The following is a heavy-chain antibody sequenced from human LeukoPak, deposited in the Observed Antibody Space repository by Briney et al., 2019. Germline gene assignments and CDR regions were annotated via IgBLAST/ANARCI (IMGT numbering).Heavy chain of an antibody. Sequence: SQTLSLTCAVSGGSISSGGYSWSWIRQPPGKGLEWIGYIYHSGSTYYNPSLKSRVTISVDTSKNQFSLKLSSVTAADTAVYYCARTTGYCSSTSCRKVPYYYYYGMDVWGQGTTVTVSS. CDR3: ARTTGYCSSTSCRKVPYYYYYGMDV. CDR2: IYHSGST. J-gene: IGHJ6*02. D-gene: IGHD2-2*01. V-gene: IGHV4-30-2*01. CDR1: GGSISSGGYS.